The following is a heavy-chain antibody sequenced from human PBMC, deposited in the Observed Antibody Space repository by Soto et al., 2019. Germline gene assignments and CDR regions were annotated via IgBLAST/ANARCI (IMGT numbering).Heavy chain of an antibody. CDR3: ARVAPVLEWLLEAPDY. V-gene: IGHV4-38-2*02. D-gene: IGHD3-3*01. CDR2: IYHSGST. Sequence: SETLSLTCTVSGYSISSGYYWGWIRQPPGKGLEWIGSIYHSGSTYYNPSLKSRVTISVDTSKNQFSLKLSSVTAADTAVYYCARVAPVLEWLLEAPDYWGQGTLVTVSS. CDR1: GYSISSGYY. J-gene: IGHJ4*02.